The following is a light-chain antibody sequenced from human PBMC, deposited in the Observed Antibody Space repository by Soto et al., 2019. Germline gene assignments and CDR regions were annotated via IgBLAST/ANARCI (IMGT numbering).Light chain of an antibody. J-gene: IGLJ1*01. CDR2: EVS. CDR3: SSYTSSNYV. Sequence: QSALTQPASVSGSPGQSITMSCTGTSSDVGGYNYVSWYQQHPGKAPKLMIYEVSNRPSGVSNRFSGSKSGNTASLTISGLQAEDEADYYCSSYTSSNYVFGTGTKLTVL. CDR1: SSDVGGYNY. V-gene: IGLV2-14*01.